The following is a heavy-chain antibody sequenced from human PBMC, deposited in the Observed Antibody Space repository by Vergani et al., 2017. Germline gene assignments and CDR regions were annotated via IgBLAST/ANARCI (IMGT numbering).Heavy chain of an antibody. Sequence: QVQLQESGPGLVKPSETLSLTCTVSGGSISSYYWSWIRQPPGKGLEWIGYIYYSGSTNYNPSLKSRVTISVDTSKNQFSLKLRSVTAADTAVYYCARVGYSGSPGAFDIWGQGTMVTVSS. J-gene: IGHJ3*02. V-gene: IGHV4-59*01. CDR2: IYYSGST. CDR3: ARVGYSGSPGAFDI. CDR1: GGSISSYY. D-gene: IGHD1-26*01.